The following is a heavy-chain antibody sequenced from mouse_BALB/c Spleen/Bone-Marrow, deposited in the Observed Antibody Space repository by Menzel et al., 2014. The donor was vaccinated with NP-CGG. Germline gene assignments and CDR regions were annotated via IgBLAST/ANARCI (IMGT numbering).Heavy chain of an antibody. CDR3: ARDVQYDNHWYFDD. CDR1: GFTFTDYY. J-gene: IGHJ1*01. Sequence: EVHLVESGGGLVQPGGSLRLSCATSGFTFTDYYMSWVRQPPGKALEWLGFIRNKANGYTTEYSASVGGRLTIARDNSQSILYLQMNTLRAENSATYYCARDVQYDNHWYFDDWGAGTTVTVSS. D-gene: IGHD2-10*02. CDR2: IRNKANGYTT. V-gene: IGHV7-3*02.